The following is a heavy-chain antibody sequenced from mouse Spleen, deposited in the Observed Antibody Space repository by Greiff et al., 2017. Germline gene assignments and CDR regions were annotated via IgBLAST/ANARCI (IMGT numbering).Heavy chain of an antibody. V-gene: IGHV1-15*01. CDR2: IDPETGGT. CDR3: TWGYWFAY. J-gene: IGHJ3*01. D-gene: IGHD2-2*01. Sequence: VQLVESGAELVRPGASVTLSCKASGYTFTDYEMHWVKQTPVHGLEWIGAIDPETGGTAYNQKFKGKAILTADKSSSTAYMELRSLTSEDSAVYYCTWGYWFAYWGQGTLVTVSA. CDR1: GYTFTDYE.